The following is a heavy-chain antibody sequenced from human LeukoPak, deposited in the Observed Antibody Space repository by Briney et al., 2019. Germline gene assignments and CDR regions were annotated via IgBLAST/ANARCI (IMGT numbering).Heavy chain of an antibody. D-gene: IGHD3-10*01. Sequence: GASVKVSCKASGYTFTSYGISWVRQAPGQGLEWMGIINPSGGSTSYAQKFQGRVTMTRDTSTSTVYMELSSLRSEDTAVYYCARGVWFGELPPSGDYYYYMDVWGKGTTVTVSS. CDR2: INPSGGST. CDR1: GYTFTSYG. V-gene: IGHV1-46*01. CDR3: ARGVWFGELPPSGDYYYYMDV. J-gene: IGHJ6*03.